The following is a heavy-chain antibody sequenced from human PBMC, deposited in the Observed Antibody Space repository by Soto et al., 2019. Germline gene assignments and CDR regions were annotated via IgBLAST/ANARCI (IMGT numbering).Heavy chain of an antibody. D-gene: IGHD3-9*01. CDR3: AKDGPAGSILTGYYSPYYFDY. J-gene: IGHJ4*02. Sequence: GGSLRLSCAASGFTFSSYGMHWVRQAPGKGLEWVADISYAGSNKYYADSVKGRFTISRDNSKITLYLQMNSLRAEDTAVYYCAKDGPAGSILTGYYSPYYFDYWGQGTLVTVSS. CDR2: ISYAGSNK. CDR1: GFTFSSYG. V-gene: IGHV3-30*18.